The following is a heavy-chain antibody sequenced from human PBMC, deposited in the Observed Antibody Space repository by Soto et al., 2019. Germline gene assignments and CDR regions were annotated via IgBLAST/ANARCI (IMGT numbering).Heavy chain of an antibody. CDR1: GFTFSSYG. CDR3: ARGQSSYYDFWSGYAPGFDY. Sequence: GGSLRLSCAASGFTFSSYGMHWVRQSPGKGLEWVAVIWYDGSNKYYADSVKGQFTISRDNSKNTLYLQMNSLRAEDTAVYYCARGQSSYYDFWSGYAPGFDYWGQGTLVTVSS. CDR2: IWYDGSNK. D-gene: IGHD3-3*01. V-gene: IGHV3-33*01. J-gene: IGHJ4*02.